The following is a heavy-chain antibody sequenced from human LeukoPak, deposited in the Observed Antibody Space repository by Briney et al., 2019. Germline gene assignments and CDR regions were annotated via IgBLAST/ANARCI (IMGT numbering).Heavy chain of an antibody. Sequence: PGRSLRLSCAASGFTFSSYGMHWVRQAPGKGLEWVAVIWYDGSNKYYADSVKGRFIISRDNSKNTLYLQMNSLRAEDTAVYYCARGNKWLRQNFDYWGQGTLVTVSS. CDR1: GFTFSSYG. V-gene: IGHV3-33*01. D-gene: IGHD5-12*01. J-gene: IGHJ4*02. CDR2: IWYDGSNK. CDR3: ARGNKWLRQNFDY.